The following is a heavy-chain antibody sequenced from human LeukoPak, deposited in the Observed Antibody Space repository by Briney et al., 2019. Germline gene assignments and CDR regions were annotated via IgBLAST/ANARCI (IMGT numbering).Heavy chain of an antibody. CDR2: ISSTGSTI. Sequence: SGGSLRLSCAASGFTFSDYYMSWIRQAPGKGLEWVSYISSTGSTIYYADSVKGRYTISRDNAKNSLYLQMNSLRAEDTAVYYCARGPFWSGYYDDWGQGTLVTVSS. CDR3: ARGPFWSGYYDD. V-gene: IGHV3-11*01. D-gene: IGHD3-3*01. J-gene: IGHJ4*02. CDR1: GFTFSDYY.